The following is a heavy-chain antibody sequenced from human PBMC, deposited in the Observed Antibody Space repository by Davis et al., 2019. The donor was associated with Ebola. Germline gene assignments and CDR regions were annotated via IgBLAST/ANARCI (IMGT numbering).Heavy chain of an antibody. Sequence: SVKVSCKASGGTFSSYAISWVRQAPGQGLEWLGGIIPIFGTANYAQKFQGRVTITADESTSTAYMELSSLRSEDTAVYYCARDQYSSSWGDYYYYYGMDVWGQGTTVTVSS. J-gene: IGHJ6*02. CDR2: IIPIFGTA. CDR1: GGTFSSYA. CDR3: ARDQYSSSWGDYYYYYGMDV. D-gene: IGHD6-13*01. V-gene: IGHV1-69*13.